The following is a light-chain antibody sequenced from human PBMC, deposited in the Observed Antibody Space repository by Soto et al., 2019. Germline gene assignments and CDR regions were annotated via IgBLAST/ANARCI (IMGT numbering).Light chain of an antibody. CDR2: DNN. V-gene: IGLV1-51*01. CDR3: GTWDSSLNGVV. Sequence: QSVVTQPPSVSAAPGQRVTVSCSGSSSSIGNNYVSWYRQLPGTAPKLLIYDNNRRPSGISDRFSGSKSGTSATLDITGLQTWDEADYYCGTWDSSLNGVVFGGGTKVTVL. CDR1: SSSIGNNY. J-gene: IGLJ2*01.